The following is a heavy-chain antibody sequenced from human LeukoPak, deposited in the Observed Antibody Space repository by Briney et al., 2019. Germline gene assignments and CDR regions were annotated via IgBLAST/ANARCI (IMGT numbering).Heavy chain of an antibody. Sequence: GRSLRLSCAASGFTFDDYAMNWVRQAPGEGLEWVSGISWNSGRIEYADSVKGRFTISRDNAKNSLYLQMNSLRAEDTALYYCAKDYGSGSYYAFDHWGQGTPVTVSS. D-gene: IGHD3-10*01. CDR2: ISWNSGRI. V-gene: IGHV3-9*01. CDR1: GFTFDDYA. J-gene: IGHJ4*02. CDR3: AKDYGSGSYYAFDH.